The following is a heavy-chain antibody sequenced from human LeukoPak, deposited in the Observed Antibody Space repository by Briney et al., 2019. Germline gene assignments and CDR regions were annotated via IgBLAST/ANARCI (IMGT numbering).Heavy chain of an antibody. D-gene: IGHD3-16*01. Sequence: SETLSLTCTVSGGSISSSSYYWGWIRQPPGKGLEWIGYIYHSGSTYYNPSLKSRATISVDRSKNQFSLKLSSVTAADTAVYYCARGGLARWFDPWGQGTLVTVSS. CDR2: IYHSGST. V-gene: IGHV4-30-2*01. CDR3: ARGGLARWFDP. CDR1: GGSISSSSYY. J-gene: IGHJ5*02.